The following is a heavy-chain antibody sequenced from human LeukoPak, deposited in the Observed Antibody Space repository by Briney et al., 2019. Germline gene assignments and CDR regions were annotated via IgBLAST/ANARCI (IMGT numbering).Heavy chain of an antibody. V-gene: IGHV4-39*01. CDR1: GGSISSSSYF. CDR3: ARQMNTVTADY. CDR2: IFYSGRT. D-gene: IGHD4-17*01. Sequence: SETLSLTCTVSGGSISSSSYFWRWIRPPPGKGLEWFGSIFYSGRTYYNPSLNSGVTISIDTSKKQFSLRLSSVTAADTAVYYCARQMNTVTADYWGEGTLVTVSS. J-gene: IGHJ4*02.